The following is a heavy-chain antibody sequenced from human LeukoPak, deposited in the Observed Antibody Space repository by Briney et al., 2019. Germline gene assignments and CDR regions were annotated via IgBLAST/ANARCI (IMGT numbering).Heavy chain of an antibody. D-gene: IGHD6-19*01. CDR3: ARTSSSGLVGGYYFDY. Sequence: SETLSLTCTVSGGSISSSGYYRGWIRQPPGKGLEWIGSMYYSGSTYYNPSLKSRVTISVDTSKNHFSLKLSSVTAADTAVYYCARTSSSGLVGGYYFDYWGQGTLVTVSS. V-gene: IGHV4-39*02. J-gene: IGHJ4*02. CDR2: MYYSGST. CDR1: GGSISSSGYY.